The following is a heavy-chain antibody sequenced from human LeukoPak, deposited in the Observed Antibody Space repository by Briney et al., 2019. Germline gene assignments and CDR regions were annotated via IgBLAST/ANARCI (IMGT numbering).Heavy chain of an antibody. CDR1: GFTFSNAW. D-gene: IGHD3-10*01. J-gene: IGHJ4*02. V-gene: IGHV3-15*01. CDR2: IKSKTDGGTT. Sequence: GGSLRLSCAASGFTFSNAWMSWVRQAPGKGLEWVGRIKSKTDGGTTDYAAPVKGRFTISRDDSKNTLYLQMNSLKTEDTAVYYCTTDGVGTMVRGVITWVDYWGQGTLVTVSS. CDR3: TTDGVGTMVRGVITWVDY.